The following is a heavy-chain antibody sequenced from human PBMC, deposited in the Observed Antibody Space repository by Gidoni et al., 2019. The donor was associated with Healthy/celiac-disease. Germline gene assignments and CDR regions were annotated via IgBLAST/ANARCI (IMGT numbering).Heavy chain of an antibody. J-gene: IGHJ6*02. CDR2: ISAYNGNT. Sequence: QVQLVQSGAEVKKPGASVKVSCKASGYTFTSYGISWVRQAPGQGREWMGWISAYNGNTNYAQKLQGRVTMTTDTSTSTAYMELRSLRSDDTAVYYCARDPPWAPYCSSTSCYTPNWEYYGMDVWGQGTTVTVSS. CDR1: GYTFTSYG. CDR3: ARDPPWAPYCSSTSCYTPNWEYYGMDV. D-gene: IGHD2-2*02. V-gene: IGHV1-18*01.